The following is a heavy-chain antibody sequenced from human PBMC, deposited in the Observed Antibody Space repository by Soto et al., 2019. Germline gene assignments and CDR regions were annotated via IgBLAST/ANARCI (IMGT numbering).Heavy chain of an antibody. Sequence: GESLKISCKGSGYSFTSYWIGWVRQMPGKGLEWMGIIYPGDSDTRYSPSFQGQVTISADKSISTAYLQWSSLKASDTAMYYCARSLRSTEYSSSTWYYGMDVWGQGTTVTVSS. J-gene: IGHJ6*02. CDR1: GYSFTSYW. CDR3: ARSLRSTEYSSSTWYYGMDV. V-gene: IGHV5-51*01. D-gene: IGHD6-6*01. CDR2: IYPGDSDT.